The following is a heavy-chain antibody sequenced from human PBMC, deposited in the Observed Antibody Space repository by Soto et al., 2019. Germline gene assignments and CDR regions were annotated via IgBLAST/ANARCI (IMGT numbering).Heavy chain of an antibody. CDR3: ARREYSRSWFDP. D-gene: IGHD6-6*01. V-gene: IGHV4-39*01. Sequence: SETLSLTCTVSGGSISSSSYYWGWIRQPPGKGLEWIGSIYYSGSTYYNPSLKSRVTISVDTSKNQFSLKLSSVTASDTAVYYCARREYSRSWFDPWGQGTLVTVSS. CDR1: GGSISSSSYY. CDR2: IYYSGST. J-gene: IGHJ5*02.